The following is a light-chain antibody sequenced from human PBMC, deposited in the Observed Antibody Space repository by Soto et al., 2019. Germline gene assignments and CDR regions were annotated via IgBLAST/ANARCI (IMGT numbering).Light chain of an antibody. CDR3: CSYAGSRV. V-gene: IGLV2-23*01. Sequence: QSALTKPASLSGSPGQSITISCTGTSSDVGSYNLVSWYQQHPGKAPKLMIYEGSKRPSGVSNRFSGSKSGNTASLTISGLQAEDEDDYYCCSYAGSRVFGGGTQLTVL. CDR2: EGS. CDR1: SSDVGSYNL. J-gene: IGLJ3*02.